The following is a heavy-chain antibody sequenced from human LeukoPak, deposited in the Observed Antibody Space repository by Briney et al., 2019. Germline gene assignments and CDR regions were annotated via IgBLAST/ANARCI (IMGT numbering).Heavy chain of an antibody. V-gene: IGHV4-31*03. Sequence: SETLSLTRTVSGGSISSGGYYWSWIRQHPGKGLEWIGYIYYSGSTYYNPSLKSRVTISVDTSKNQFSLKLSSVTAADTAVYYCARTGAVAAQKRSYFDYWGQGTLVTASS. J-gene: IGHJ4*02. CDR3: ARTGAVAAQKRSYFDY. CDR1: GGSISSGGYY. CDR2: IYYSGST. D-gene: IGHD6-19*01.